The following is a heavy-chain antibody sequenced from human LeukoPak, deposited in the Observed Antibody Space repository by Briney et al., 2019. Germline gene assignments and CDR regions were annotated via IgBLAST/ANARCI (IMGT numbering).Heavy chain of an antibody. CDR2: ISYDGSNQ. J-gene: IGHJ4*02. V-gene: IGHV3-30*04. D-gene: IGHD1-26*01. CDR1: GFSFSSYA. Sequence: GGSLRLSCAASGFSFSSYAMHWVRQAPGKGLEWEAVISYDGSNQYYTDSVKGRFTISRDNSKNTLYLQMNSLRAEDTAVYYCARSFGGSYPHFDYWGQGALVTVSS. CDR3: ARSFGGSYPHFDY.